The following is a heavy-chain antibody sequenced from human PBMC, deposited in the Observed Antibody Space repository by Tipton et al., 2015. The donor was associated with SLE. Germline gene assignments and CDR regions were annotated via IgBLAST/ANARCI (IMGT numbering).Heavy chain of an antibody. J-gene: IGHJ4*01. Sequence: SLRLSCAASGFTFDDYTMHWVRQAPGKGLEWVSLISWDGSGTYYADSVKGRFTISRDNSKSTLYLQLNSLRAEDTAVYYCAKRGYEIVGGTRLEYWGQGTLVTVS. CDR1: GFTFDDYT. V-gene: IGHV3-43*01. CDR3: AKRGYEIVGGTRLEY. CDR2: ISWDGSGT. D-gene: IGHD1-26*01.